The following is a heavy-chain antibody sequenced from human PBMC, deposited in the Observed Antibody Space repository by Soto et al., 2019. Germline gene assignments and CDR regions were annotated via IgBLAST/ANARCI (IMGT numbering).Heavy chain of an antibody. CDR1: GGSISSRSYY. V-gene: IGHV4-39*01. CDR3: ARQRYYDSTGYYSDY. J-gene: IGHJ4*02. D-gene: IGHD3-22*01. Sequence: WETLSLTCTVSGGSISSRSYYWGWIRQPPGKGLEWIGSIYYSGSTYYNPSLKSRVTISVETSKNQFSLKLRSVTAADTAVYYCARQRYYDSTGYYSDYWGQGTIVTV. CDR2: IYYSGST.